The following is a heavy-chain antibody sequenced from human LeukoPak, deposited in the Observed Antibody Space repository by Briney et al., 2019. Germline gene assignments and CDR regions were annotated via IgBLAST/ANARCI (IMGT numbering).Heavy chain of an antibody. V-gene: IGHV4-59*12. CDR3: ARAREYYYGSGSSPVFDY. D-gene: IGHD3-10*01. CDR1: GGSISSYY. CDR2: IYHSGST. Sequence: SETLSLTCTVSGGSISSYYWSWIRQPPGKGLEWIGYIYHSGSTYYNPSLKSRVTISVDRSKNQFSLKLSSVTAADTAVYYCARAREYYYGSGSSPVFDYWSQGTLVTVSS. J-gene: IGHJ4*02.